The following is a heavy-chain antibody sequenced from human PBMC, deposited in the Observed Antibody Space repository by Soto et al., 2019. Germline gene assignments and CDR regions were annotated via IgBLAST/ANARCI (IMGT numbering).Heavy chain of an antibody. J-gene: IGHJ4*02. CDR2: INPNSGGT. D-gene: IGHD6-13*01. V-gene: IGHV1-2*02. CDR1: GYTFTGYY. Sequence: QVQLVQSGAEVKKPGASVKVSCKASGYTFTGYYMHWVRQAPGQGLEWMGWINPNSGGTNYAQKVQGRVTMTRDTSISTAYMELSRLRSDDTAVYYCARDGSGRQLVGGYWGQGTLVTVSS. CDR3: ARDGSGRQLVGGY.